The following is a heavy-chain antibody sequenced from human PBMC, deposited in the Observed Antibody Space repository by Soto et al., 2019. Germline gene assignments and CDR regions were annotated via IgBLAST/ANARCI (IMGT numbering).Heavy chain of an antibody. J-gene: IGHJ4*02. CDR2: INHSGRT. Sequence: SETLSLTCAVYGGSFSGYYWSWIRQPPGKGLEWIGEINHSGRTNYNPSLKSRVTISVATSKNQFSLKLSSVTAADTAVYYCASLPLGAGDSEVFDYWGQGTLVTVSS. CDR1: GGSFSGYY. D-gene: IGHD3-16*01. V-gene: IGHV4-34*01. CDR3: ASLPLGAGDSEVFDY.